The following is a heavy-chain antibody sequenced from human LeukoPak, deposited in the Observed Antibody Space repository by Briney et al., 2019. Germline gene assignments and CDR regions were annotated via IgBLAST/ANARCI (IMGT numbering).Heavy chain of an antibody. Sequence: ASVKVSCKTSGYKFKTFGISWVRQAPGQGLEWMGWIRADKGKTDYAQKFQDRVTLTIDTSTSTAYMELRSLTSDDTATYYCARARSNSDFWGQGTLVTVS. CDR2: IRADKGKT. J-gene: IGHJ4*02. D-gene: IGHD4-11*01. CDR3: ARARSNSDF. V-gene: IGHV1-18*01. CDR1: GYKFKTFG.